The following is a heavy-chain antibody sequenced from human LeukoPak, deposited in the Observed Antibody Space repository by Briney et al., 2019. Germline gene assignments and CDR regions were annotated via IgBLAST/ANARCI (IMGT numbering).Heavy chain of an antibody. CDR2: INHSGST. D-gene: IGHD3-3*01. Sequence: SETLSLTCAVYGGSFSGYYLSWIRQPPGKGLEWIGEINHSGSTNYNPSLKSRVTISVDTSKNQFSLKLSSVTAADTAVYFCASKYYDFWSGYYYFDYWGQGTLVTVSS. J-gene: IGHJ4*02. CDR1: GGSFSGYY. V-gene: IGHV4-34*01. CDR3: ASKYYDFWSGYYYFDY.